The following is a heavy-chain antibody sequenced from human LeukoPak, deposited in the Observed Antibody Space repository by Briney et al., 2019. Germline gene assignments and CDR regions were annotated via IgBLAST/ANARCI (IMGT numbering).Heavy chain of an antibody. CDR1: GFTFSSFA. D-gene: IGHD4-23*01. J-gene: IGHJ4*02. CDR3: ARGYSGKNPFDY. Sequence: PGGSLRLSCAASGFTFSSFAMHWVRKAPGKGPEYLSSISSNGGSTYYANSVKGRFTISRDNSKNTLYLQMGSLRAEDMAVYYCARGYSGKNPFDYWGQGTLVTVSS. V-gene: IGHV3-64*01. CDR2: ISSNGGST.